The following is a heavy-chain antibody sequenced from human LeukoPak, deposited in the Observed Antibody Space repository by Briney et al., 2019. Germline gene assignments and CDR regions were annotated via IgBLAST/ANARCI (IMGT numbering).Heavy chain of an antibody. CDR3: ARVSYNWFDP. CDR1: GYTFTSCA. Sequence: ASVKVSCKASGYTFTSCAISWVRQAPGQGLECMGWISAYNGNTYYAQNFQGRVTMTADTSTSTAYMELRSLRSDDTAVYYCARVSYNWFDPWGQGTLLTVSP. V-gene: IGHV1-18*01. D-gene: IGHD6-6*01. J-gene: IGHJ5*02. CDR2: ISAYNGNT.